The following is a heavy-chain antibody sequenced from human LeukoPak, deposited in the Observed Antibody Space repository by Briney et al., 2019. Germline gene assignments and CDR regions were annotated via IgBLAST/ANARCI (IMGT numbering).Heavy chain of an antibody. CDR3: ARGTVAGHYYFDY. D-gene: IGHD6-19*01. CDR2: IHSSGST. CDR1: GASISSYY. V-gene: IGHV4-59*01. Sequence: SETLSLTCTVSGASISSYYWSWIRQPPGKGLEWIGYIHSSGSTNYNPSLKSRVTISVDTSKNQFSLKLSSVTAADTAVYYCARGTVAGHYYFDYWGQGTLVTVSS. J-gene: IGHJ4*02.